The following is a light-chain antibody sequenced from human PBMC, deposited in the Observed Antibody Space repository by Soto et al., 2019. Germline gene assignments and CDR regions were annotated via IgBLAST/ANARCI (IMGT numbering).Light chain of an antibody. CDR1: QGISSY. CDR2: AAS. Sequence: AIRMTQSPSSFSASTGDRVTITCRASQGISSYLAWYQQKPGKAPKLLIYAASTLKSGVPSRFSGSGSGTNFTLTICCLQSEDFSTYYCQQYYSYPQTFGQGTKVEIK. J-gene: IGKJ1*01. CDR3: QQYYSYPQT. V-gene: IGKV1-8*01.